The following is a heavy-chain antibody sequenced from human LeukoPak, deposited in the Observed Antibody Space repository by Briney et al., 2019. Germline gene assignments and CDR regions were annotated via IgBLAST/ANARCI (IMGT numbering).Heavy chain of an antibody. CDR1: DFTFSTFT. V-gene: IGHV3-48*01. CDR3: ARGSPRGGLDS. D-gene: IGHD1-14*01. J-gene: IGHJ4*02. CDR2: VSSSSRTI. Sequence: GGSLRLSCAASDFTFSTFTMHWVRQAPGKGLEWVSSVSSSSRTIKYADSVQGRSTVSRDNANNSMYLQIYDPRREDTAVYYCARGSPRGGLDSWGQGTLVTVSS.